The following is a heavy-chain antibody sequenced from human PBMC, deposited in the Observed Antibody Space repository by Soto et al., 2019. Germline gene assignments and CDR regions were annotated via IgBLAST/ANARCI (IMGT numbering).Heavy chain of an antibody. CDR2: ISSSSSYT. CDR1: GFTFSDYY. J-gene: IGHJ6*02. CDR3: ARDPGGYDFSLGYYYYGMDV. V-gene: IGHV3-11*06. D-gene: IGHD5-12*01. Sequence: GGSLRLSCAASGFTFSDYYMSWIRQAPGKGLEWVSYISSSSSYTNYADSVKGRFTISRDNAKNSLYLQMNSLRAEDTAVYYCARDPGGYDFSLGYYYYGMDVWGQGTTVTVSS.